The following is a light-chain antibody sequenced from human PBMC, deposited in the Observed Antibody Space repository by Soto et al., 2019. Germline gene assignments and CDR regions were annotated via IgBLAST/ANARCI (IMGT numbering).Light chain of an antibody. CDR2: AAS. Sequence: AIRMTQSPSSLSASTGDRVTITCRASQDVSNNLVWYQQEPGKAPKVLIHAASTLQYGVSSRFSGSGSGTYVTLTISNLQSEDFATYYCQHYLTYPWTFGQGTKVE. CDR1: QDVSNN. V-gene: IGKV1-8*01. J-gene: IGKJ1*01. CDR3: QHYLTYPWT.